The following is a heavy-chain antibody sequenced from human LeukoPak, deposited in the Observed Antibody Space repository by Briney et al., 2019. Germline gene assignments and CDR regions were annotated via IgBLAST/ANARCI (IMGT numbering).Heavy chain of an antibody. Sequence: SETLSLTCTVSGGSISSYYWSWIRQPPGKGLEWIGYIYYSGSTNYNPSLKSRVTISVDTSKNQFSLKLNSVTAVDTAVYYCARSSGDYIDYYYYMDVWGKGTTVTVSS. D-gene: IGHD4-17*01. CDR3: ARSSGDYIDYYYYMDV. J-gene: IGHJ6*03. V-gene: IGHV4-59*01. CDR2: IYYSGST. CDR1: GGSISSYY.